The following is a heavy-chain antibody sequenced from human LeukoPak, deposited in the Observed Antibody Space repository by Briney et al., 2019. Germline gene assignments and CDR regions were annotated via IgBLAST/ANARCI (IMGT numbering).Heavy chain of an antibody. CDR3: ARGDYYDSSVYYYD. Sequence: ASVKVSCKASGYTFTGYYIHWVRQAPGQGLEWMGWINPNSGGTNSAQKFQGRVTMTRDTSISTAYMDLTSLRSDDTAVYYCARGDYYDSSVYYYDWGQGTLVTVSS. CDR1: GYTFTGYY. CDR2: INPNSGGT. V-gene: IGHV1-2*02. J-gene: IGHJ4*02. D-gene: IGHD3-22*01.